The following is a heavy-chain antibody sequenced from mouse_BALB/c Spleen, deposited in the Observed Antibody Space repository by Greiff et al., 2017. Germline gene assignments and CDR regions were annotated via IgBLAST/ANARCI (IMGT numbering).Heavy chain of an antibody. V-gene: IGHV1S81*02. J-gene: IGHJ4*01. CDR2: INPSNGGT. Sequence: QVQLQQPGAELVKPGASVKLSCKASGYTFTSYYMYWVKQRPGQGLEWIGGINPSNGGTNFNEKFKSKATLTVDKSSSTAYMQLSSLTSEDSAVYYCTREGLYSGYAMDYWGQGTSVTVSS. CDR1: GYTFTSYY. D-gene: IGHD2-1*01. CDR3: TREGLYSGYAMDY.